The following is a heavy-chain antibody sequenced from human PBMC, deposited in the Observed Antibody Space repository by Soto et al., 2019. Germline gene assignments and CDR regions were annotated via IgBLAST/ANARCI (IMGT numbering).Heavy chain of an antibody. D-gene: IGHD5-12*01. Sequence: ASVKVSCKASGYTFTGYYMHWVRQAPGQGLEWMGWINPNSGGTNYAQKFQGWVTMTRDTSISTAYMELSRLRSDDTAVYYCARRSISGYDLYGMDVWGQGTTVTVSS. CDR3: ARRSISGYDLYGMDV. CDR2: INPNSGGT. J-gene: IGHJ6*02. CDR1: GYTFTGYY. V-gene: IGHV1-2*04.